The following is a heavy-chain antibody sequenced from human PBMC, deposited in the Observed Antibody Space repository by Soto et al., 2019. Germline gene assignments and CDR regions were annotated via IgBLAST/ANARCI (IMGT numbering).Heavy chain of an antibody. D-gene: IGHD6-13*01. CDR3: ARVWGAQGSWYPHFDY. V-gene: IGHV4-39*07. CDR2: IYHSGST. J-gene: IGHJ4*02. CDR1: GGSISSSSYY. Sequence: PSETLSLTCPFSGGSISSSSYYLGCVHQPPVKVLEWIGYIYHSGSTYYNPSLKSRVTISVDRSKNQFSLKMSSVTAADTAVYYCARVWGAQGSWYPHFDYWGQGTLVTVSS.